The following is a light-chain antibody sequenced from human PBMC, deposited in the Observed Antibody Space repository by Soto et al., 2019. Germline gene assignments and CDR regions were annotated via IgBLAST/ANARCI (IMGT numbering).Light chain of an antibody. CDR3: QQCYMGWT. CDR1: QSIGRF. Sequence: DIQMTQSPSTLSASVGDRVTITCRASQSIGRFLAWYQHQPGKAPKLLIYDASTLESGVPSRFSGTGSGTEFTFSITILQPEDFGTYYCQQCYMGWTFGQGTKVDIK. CDR2: DAS. J-gene: IGKJ1*01. V-gene: IGKV1-5*01.